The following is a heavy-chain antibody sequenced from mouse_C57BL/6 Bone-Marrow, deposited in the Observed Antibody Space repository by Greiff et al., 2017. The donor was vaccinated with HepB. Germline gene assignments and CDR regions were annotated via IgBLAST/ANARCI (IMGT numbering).Heavy chain of an antibody. CDR3: ARPAYYGSSYSYYFDY. D-gene: IGHD1-1*01. J-gene: IGHJ2*01. Sequence: EVMLVESGGDLVKPGGSLKLSCAASGFTFSSYGMSWVRQTPDKRLEWVATISSGGSYTYYPDSVKGRFTISRDNAKNTLYLQMSSLKSEDTAMYYCARPAYYGSSYSYYFDYWGQGTTLTVSS. CDR2: ISSGGSYT. CDR1: GFTFSSYG. V-gene: IGHV5-6*02.